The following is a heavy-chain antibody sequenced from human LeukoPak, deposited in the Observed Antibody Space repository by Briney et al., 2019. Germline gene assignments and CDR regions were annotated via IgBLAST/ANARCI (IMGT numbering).Heavy chain of an antibody. D-gene: IGHD3-22*01. CDR1: GGSFSGYY. CDR2: INHSGST. Sequence: NPSETLSLTCAVYGGSFSGYYWSWIRQPPGKGLEWIGEINHSGSTNYNPSLKSRVTISVDTSKNQFSLKLSSVTAADTAVYYCARGLPYYYDSSGYRYQGYYFDYWGQGTLVTVSS. J-gene: IGHJ4*02. V-gene: IGHV4-34*01. CDR3: ARGLPYYYDSSGYRYQGYYFDY.